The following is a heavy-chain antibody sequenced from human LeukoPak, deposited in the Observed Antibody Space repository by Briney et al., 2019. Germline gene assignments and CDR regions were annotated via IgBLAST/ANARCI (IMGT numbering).Heavy chain of an antibody. CDR2: IYYSGSP. D-gene: IGHD4-23*01. CDR3: ARDLLNEGNHLDY. J-gene: IGHJ4*02. CDR1: GGSISSGDYY. Sequence: PSETLSLTCTVSGGSISSGDYYWSWIRQPPGKGLEWIGYIYYSGSPYYNPSLKSRVTISVDTSKNQFSLKLSSVTAADTAVYYCARDLLNEGNHLDYWGQGTLVTVSS. V-gene: IGHV4-30-4*01.